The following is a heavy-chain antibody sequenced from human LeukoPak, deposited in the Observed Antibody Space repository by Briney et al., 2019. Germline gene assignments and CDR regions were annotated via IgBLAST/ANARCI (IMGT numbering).Heavy chain of an antibody. CDR2: ISYDGSNK. CDR1: GFTFSSYA. Sequence: GRSLRLSCAASGFTFSSYAMHWVRQAPGKGLEWVAVISYDGSNKYYADSVKGRFTISRDNSKNTLYLQMNSLRAEDTAVYYCARDRSGGSSHAPWFDPWGQGTLVNVSS. CDR3: ARDRSGGSSHAPWFDP. D-gene: IGHD6-19*01. V-gene: IGHV3-30*04. J-gene: IGHJ5*02.